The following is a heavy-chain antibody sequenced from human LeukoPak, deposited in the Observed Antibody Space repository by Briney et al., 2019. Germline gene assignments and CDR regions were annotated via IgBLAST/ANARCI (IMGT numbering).Heavy chain of an antibody. V-gene: IGHV4-59*01. D-gene: IGHD6-19*01. CDR2: IYYSGGT. Sequence: SETLSLTCTVSGGSISSYYWSWIRQPPGKGLEWIGYIYYSGGTNYNPSLKSRVTISVDTSKNQFSLKVSSVTAADTAVYYCARDRAVAGMPSYFDLWGQGTLVTVSS. CDR3: ARDRAVAGMPSYFDL. J-gene: IGHJ4*02. CDR1: GGSISSYY.